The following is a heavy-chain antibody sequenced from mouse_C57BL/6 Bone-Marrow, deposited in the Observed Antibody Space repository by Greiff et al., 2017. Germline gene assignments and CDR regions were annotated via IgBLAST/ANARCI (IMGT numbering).Heavy chain of an antibody. Sequence: QVQLQQSGAELVKPGASVKLSCKASGYTFTSYWMQWVKQRPGQGLEWIGEIDPSDSYTNYNQKFKGKATLTVDTSSSTAYMQLSSLTSEDAAVYYCARTGTLFAYWGQGTLATVSA. D-gene: IGHD4-1*01. J-gene: IGHJ3*01. CDR1: GYTFTSYW. V-gene: IGHV1-50*01. CDR3: ARTGTLFAY. CDR2: IDPSDSYT.